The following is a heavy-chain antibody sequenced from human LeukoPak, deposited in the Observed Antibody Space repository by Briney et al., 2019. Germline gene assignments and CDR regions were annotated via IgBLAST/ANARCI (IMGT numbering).Heavy chain of an antibody. V-gene: IGHV3-30*03. CDR2: ISYDGSNK. D-gene: IGHD5-12*01. Sequence: SGGSLRLSCATSGFTFSSYGMHWVRQAPGKGLEWVAVISYDGSNKYYADSVKGRFTIPRDNSKNTLYLQMNSLRAEDTAVYYCASLVATTQRYFDYWGQGTLVTVSS. J-gene: IGHJ4*02. CDR3: ASLVATTQRYFDY. CDR1: GFTFSSYG.